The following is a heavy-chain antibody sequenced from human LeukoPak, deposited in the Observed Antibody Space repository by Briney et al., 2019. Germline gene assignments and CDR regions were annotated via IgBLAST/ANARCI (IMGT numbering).Heavy chain of an antibody. Sequence: ASVKVSCKASGYTFTGYYMHWVRQAPGQGLEWMGWINPNSGAATYAQNLQGRVTMTRDTSSSTAYMELSRLRSEDTAVYYSERARTTMVRGVDYDYWGQGTLVTVSS. D-gene: IGHD3-10*01. J-gene: IGHJ4*02. CDR2: INPNSGAA. CDR1: GYTFTGYY. CDR3: ERARTTMVRGVDYDY. V-gene: IGHV1-2*02.